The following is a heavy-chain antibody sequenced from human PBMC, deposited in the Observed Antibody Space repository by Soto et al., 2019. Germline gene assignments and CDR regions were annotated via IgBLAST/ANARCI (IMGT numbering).Heavy chain of an antibody. CDR3: ARRVDTAMVTWYYFDY. Sequence: PSETLSLTCAVSGGSISSGGYSWSWIRQPPGKGLEWIGYIYHSGSTYYNPSLKSRVTISVDRSKNQFSLKLSSVTAADTAVYYCARRVDTAMVTWYYFDYWGQGTLVTVSS. D-gene: IGHD5-18*01. CDR2: IYHSGST. V-gene: IGHV4-30-2*01. J-gene: IGHJ4*02. CDR1: GGSISSGGYS.